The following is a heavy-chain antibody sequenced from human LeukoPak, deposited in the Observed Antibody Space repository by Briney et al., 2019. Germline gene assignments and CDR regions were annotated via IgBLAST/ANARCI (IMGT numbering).Heavy chain of an antibody. CDR1: GFTFSSYA. J-gene: IGHJ4*02. CDR2: ISGSGGST. CDR3: ARGQPWEPLYYFDY. D-gene: IGHD1-26*01. V-gene: IGHV3-23*01. Sequence: GGSLRLSCAASGFTFSSYAMSWVRQAPGKGLEWVSAISGSGGSTYHADSVKGRFTISRDNSKNTLYLQMNSLRAEDTAVYYCARGQPWEPLYYFDYWGQGTLVTVSS.